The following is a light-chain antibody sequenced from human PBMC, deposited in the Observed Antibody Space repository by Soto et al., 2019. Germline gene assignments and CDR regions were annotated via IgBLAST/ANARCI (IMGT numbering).Light chain of an antibody. J-gene: IGKJ2*01. V-gene: IGKV1-39*01. Sequence: DIQMTQSPSSLSASVGDRVTITCRTSQSVSTYLHWYQQKPGKAPKLLIYAASSLQSGVPSRFSGSVSGTVFTLTISSLQPEDFATYYCQQSYSALMYTFGQGTKLEIK. CDR3: QQSYSALMYT. CDR2: AAS. CDR1: QSVSTY.